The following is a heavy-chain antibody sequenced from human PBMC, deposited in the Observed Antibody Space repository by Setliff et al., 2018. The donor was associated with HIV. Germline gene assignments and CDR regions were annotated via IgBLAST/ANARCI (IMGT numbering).Heavy chain of an antibody. CDR2: IYPDNSDT. V-gene: IGHV5-51*01. J-gene: IGHJ4*02. Sequence: GESLKISCKGSGYSFRTYWIGWVRQMPGKGLEWMGIIYPDNSDTKYGPSFQGQATLSADKSINTAYLQWSSLKASDTAVYYCARLVVVGTTKIYDYWGQGTLVTVSS. CDR1: GYSFRTYW. D-gene: IGHD1-26*01. CDR3: ARLVVVGTTKIYDY.